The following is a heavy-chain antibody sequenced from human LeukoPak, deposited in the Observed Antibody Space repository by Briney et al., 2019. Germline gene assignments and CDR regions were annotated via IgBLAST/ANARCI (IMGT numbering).Heavy chain of an antibody. CDR1: GGTFSSYA. CDR3: ARELLYSSSWGDYYYYGMDV. V-gene: IGHV1-69*13. J-gene: IGHJ6*02. Sequence: ASVKVSCKASGGTFSSYAISWVRQAPGQGLEWMGGIIPIFGTANYAQKFQGRVTITADESTSTAYMELSRLRSDDTAVYYCARELLYSSSWGDYYYYGMDVWGQGTTVTVSS. D-gene: IGHD6-13*01. CDR2: IIPIFGTA.